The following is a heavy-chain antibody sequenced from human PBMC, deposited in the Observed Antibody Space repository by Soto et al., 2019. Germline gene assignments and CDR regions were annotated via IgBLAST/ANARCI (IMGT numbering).Heavy chain of an antibody. V-gene: IGHV1-69*12. J-gene: IGHJ4*02. CDR1: GDTFSSYP. D-gene: IGHD2-21*02. CDR3: ARAETYCGGDCYLGVNY. Sequence: QVQLVQSGAEVKKPGSSVKVSCKASGDTFSSYPITWVRQAPGQGLEWMGGIIPIFSTTNYAQKFQGRVTITADEATSTAYMELGSLRCEDTAVYYCARAETYCGGDCYLGVNYWGQGTLVTVSS. CDR2: IIPIFSTT.